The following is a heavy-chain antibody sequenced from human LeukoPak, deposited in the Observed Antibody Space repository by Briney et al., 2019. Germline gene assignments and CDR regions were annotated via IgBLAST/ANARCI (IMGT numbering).Heavy chain of an antibody. J-gene: IGHJ4*02. CDR1: GFTFSSYA. CDR3: ARDVYSSPSTGVSDS. Sequence: PGGSLRLSCAASGFTFSSYAMSWVRQAPGKGLEWVSFISGSGGSTYYADSVKGRFTISRDISKNTLYLQMNSLRAEDTAIYYCARDVYSSPSTGVSDSWGQGTLVTVSS. D-gene: IGHD6-6*01. V-gene: IGHV3-23*01. CDR2: ISGSGGST.